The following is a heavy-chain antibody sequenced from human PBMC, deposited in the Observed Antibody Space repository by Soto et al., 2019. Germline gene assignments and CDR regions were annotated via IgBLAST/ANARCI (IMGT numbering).Heavy chain of an antibody. J-gene: IGHJ6*02. Sequence: EVQLLESGGGLVQPGGSLRLSCAASGFTFTSYAMSWVRQAPGKGLEWVSAISGSGGSTYYADSVKGRFTISRDNSKNTLYLQMNSLRAEDTAVYYCAKHKVSTTAMGQNYGMDVWGQGTTVTVSS. CDR2: ISGSGGST. D-gene: IGHD5-18*01. CDR3: AKHKVSTTAMGQNYGMDV. CDR1: GFTFTSYA. V-gene: IGHV3-23*01.